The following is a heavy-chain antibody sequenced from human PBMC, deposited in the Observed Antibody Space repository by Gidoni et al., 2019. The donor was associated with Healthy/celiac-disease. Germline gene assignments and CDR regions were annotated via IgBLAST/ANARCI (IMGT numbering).Heavy chain of an antibody. CDR2: ISSGGSYI. Sequence: EVQLVESGGGRVKPGGSLRLRCAAPGSAFRSYRRHWVRQAPGKGLELVSSISSGGSYIFYADSVKVPFTISRDNAKHSLYLQMNSLGAEDTAVYYCSRAGLLRFLEWPYYYGMDVWGQGTTVTVSS. CDR1: GSAFRSYR. CDR3: SRAGLLRFLEWPYYYGMDV. D-gene: IGHD3-3*01. V-gene: IGHV3-21*01. J-gene: IGHJ6*02.